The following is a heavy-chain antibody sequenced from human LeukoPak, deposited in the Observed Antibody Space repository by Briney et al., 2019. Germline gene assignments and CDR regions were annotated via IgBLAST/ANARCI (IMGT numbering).Heavy chain of an antibody. J-gene: IGHJ4*02. CDR3: AREEWELPFDY. CDR1: GYTFTSYY. D-gene: IGHD1-26*01. CDR2: INPSGGST. V-gene: IGHV1-46*01. Sequence: ASVKVSCKASGYTFTSYYMHWVRQAPGQGLERMGIINPSGGSTSYAQKFQGRVTMTRDTSTSTVYMELSSLRSEDTAVYYCAREEWELPFDYWGQGTLVTVSS.